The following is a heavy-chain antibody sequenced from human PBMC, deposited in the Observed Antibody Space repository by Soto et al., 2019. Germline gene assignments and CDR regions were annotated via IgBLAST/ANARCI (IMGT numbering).Heavy chain of an antibody. CDR1: GGSFSGYY. V-gene: IGHV4-34*01. J-gene: IGHJ5*02. D-gene: IGHD4-17*01. CDR2: INHSGST. Sequence: QVQLQQWGAGLLKPSETLSLTCAVYGGSFSGYYWSWIRQPPGKGLEWIGEINHSGSTNYNPSLKSRFTISVDTSKNQFSLKLSSVTAADTAVYYCARKVLGYGDYTNWFDPWGQGTLVTVSS. CDR3: ARKVLGYGDYTNWFDP.